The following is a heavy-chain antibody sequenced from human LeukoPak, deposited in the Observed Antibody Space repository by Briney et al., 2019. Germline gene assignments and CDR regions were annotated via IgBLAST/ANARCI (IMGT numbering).Heavy chain of an antibody. D-gene: IGHD6-19*01. J-gene: IGHJ6*03. CDR2: MIPNSGNT. CDR3: ARGVRDSSGWYYYYYYYMDV. CDR1: GYTFTSYD. Sequence: GASVKVSCKASGYTFTSYDINWVRQATGQGLEWMGWMIPNSGNTGYAQKFQGRVTITRNTSISTAYMELSSLRSEDTAVYYCARGVRDSSGWYYYYYYYMDVWGKGTTVTVSS. V-gene: IGHV1-8*03.